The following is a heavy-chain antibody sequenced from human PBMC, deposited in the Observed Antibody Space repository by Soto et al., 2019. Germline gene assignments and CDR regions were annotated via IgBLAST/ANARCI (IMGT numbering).Heavy chain of an antibody. CDR1: GFSLTTSGVG. CDR3: AHRVVSGGFLEWLRRGWFDP. V-gene: IGHV2-5*02. D-gene: IGHD3-3*01. J-gene: IGHJ5*02. Sequence: QITLKESGPTLVKPTQTLTLTCTFSGFSLTTSGVGVGWIRQPPGKALEWLALIYWDDDKRYSPSLKSRLTITKDTSKNQVVLTITTMDPVDTATYYCAHRVVSGGFLEWLRRGWFDPCGQGTLLTVSS. CDR2: IYWDDDK.